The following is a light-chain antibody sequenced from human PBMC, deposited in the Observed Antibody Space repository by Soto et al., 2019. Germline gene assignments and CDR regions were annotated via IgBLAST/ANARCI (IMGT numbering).Light chain of an antibody. V-gene: IGKV1-5*01. CDR2: DAP. CDR3: QQYNNWPPWT. CDR1: QSISSW. J-gene: IGKJ1*01. Sequence: DIQMTQSPSTLSASVGDRVTITCRASQSISSWLAWYQQKPGKAPKLLIYDAPSLESGVPSRFSGSGSGTEFTLTISSLQSEDFAVYYCQQYNNWPPWTFGQGTKVDIK.